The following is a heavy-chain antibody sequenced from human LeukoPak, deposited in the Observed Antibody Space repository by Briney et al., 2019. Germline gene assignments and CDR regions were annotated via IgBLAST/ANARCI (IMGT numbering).Heavy chain of an antibody. J-gene: IGHJ4*02. D-gene: IGHD1-26*01. CDR1: GGSISSYY. CDR3: ASPSVGATTGIDY. V-gene: IGHV4-39*01. CDR2: IYYSGST. Sequence: SETLSLTCTVSGGSISSYYWGWIRQPPGKGLEWIGSIYYSGSTYYNPSLKSRVTISVDTSKKQFSLKLSSVPAADTAVYYCASPSVGATTGIDYWGQGTLVTVSS.